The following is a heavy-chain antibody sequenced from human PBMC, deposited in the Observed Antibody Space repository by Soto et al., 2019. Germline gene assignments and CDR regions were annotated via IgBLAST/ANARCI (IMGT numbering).Heavy chain of an antibody. J-gene: IGHJ4*02. V-gene: IGHV3-7*01. CDR2: IKPDGSEK. CDR1: GLTFNNFW. D-gene: IGHD3-16*01. CDR3: ARLRGTANFDY. Sequence: GGSLRLSCAASGLTFNNFWMSWLRQAPGKGLEWVANIKPDGSEKYYVDSVKGRFTISRDNAKNSLYLQVNSLRAEDTAVYHCARLRGTANFDYWGQGALVTVSS.